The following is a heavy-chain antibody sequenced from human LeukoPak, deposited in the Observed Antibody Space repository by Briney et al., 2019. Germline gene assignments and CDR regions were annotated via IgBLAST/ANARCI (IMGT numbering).Heavy chain of an antibody. D-gene: IGHD2-15*01. CDR1: ELTVRSNY. Sequence: TGGSLRLSCATSELTVRSNYMSWVRQAPGKGLEWLSVIYTGGDTYYADSVRGRFTISRDNSKNTLYLQMNSLRAEDTAVYYCAKDIGWVYYFDYWGQGTLVTVSS. V-gene: IGHV3-66*01. CDR2: IYTGGDT. J-gene: IGHJ4*02. CDR3: AKDIGWVYYFDY.